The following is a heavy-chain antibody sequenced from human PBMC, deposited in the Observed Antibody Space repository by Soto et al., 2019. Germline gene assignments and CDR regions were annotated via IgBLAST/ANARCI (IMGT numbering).Heavy chain of an antibody. V-gene: IGHV4-59*01. D-gene: IGHD4-17*01. CDR3: ARLPWAGYGGIFDP. J-gene: IGHJ5*02. CDR2: IYYSGST. CDR1: GGSISNYY. Sequence: SETLSLTCTVSGGSISNYYWTWIRQPPGKGLEWIGYIYYSGSTNYNPSLKSRVIISVDTSKNQFSLKLSSVTAADTAVYYCARLPWAGYGGIFDPWGQGTLVTVSS.